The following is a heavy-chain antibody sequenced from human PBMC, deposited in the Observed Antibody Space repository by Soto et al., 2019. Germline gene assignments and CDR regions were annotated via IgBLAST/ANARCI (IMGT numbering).Heavy chain of an antibody. J-gene: IGHJ4*02. CDR1: GGSISSYY. Sequence: SETLSLTCTVSGGSISSYYWSWIRQPPGKGLEWIGYIYYSGSTNYNPSLKSRVTISVDTSKNQFSLKLSSVTAADTAVYYCARGGFWSGYYTEAHFDYWGQGTLVTVS. CDR2: IYYSGST. D-gene: IGHD3-3*01. V-gene: IGHV4-59*01. CDR3: ARGGFWSGYYTEAHFDY.